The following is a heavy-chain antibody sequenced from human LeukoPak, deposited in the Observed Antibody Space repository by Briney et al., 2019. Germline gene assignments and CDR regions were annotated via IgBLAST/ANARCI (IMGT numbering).Heavy chain of an antibody. Sequence: SVKVSCKASGGTFSSYSISWVRQAPGQGLEWLGGIIPIFGTPNYAQKFQGRVTVTADESTSTAYMELSSLRSEDTAVYYCARHSIAAAEDYFDYWGQGTLVTASS. CDR3: ARHSIAAAEDYFDY. CDR1: GGTFSSYS. D-gene: IGHD6-13*01. V-gene: IGHV1-69*13. J-gene: IGHJ4*02. CDR2: IIPIFGTP.